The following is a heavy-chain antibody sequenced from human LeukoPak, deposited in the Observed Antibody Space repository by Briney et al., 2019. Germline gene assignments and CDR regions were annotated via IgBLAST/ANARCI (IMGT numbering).Heavy chain of an antibody. CDR2: ISSSGSTI. CDR1: GFTFSSYE. Sequence: PGGSLRLSCAASGFTFSSYEMNWVRQAPGKGLEWVSYISSSGSTIYYADSVKGRFTISRDNAKNSLYLQMNSLRAEDTAVYYCARDRDGYNPTFDYWGQGTLVTVSS. D-gene: IGHD5-24*01. CDR3: ARDRDGYNPTFDY. J-gene: IGHJ4*02. V-gene: IGHV3-48*03.